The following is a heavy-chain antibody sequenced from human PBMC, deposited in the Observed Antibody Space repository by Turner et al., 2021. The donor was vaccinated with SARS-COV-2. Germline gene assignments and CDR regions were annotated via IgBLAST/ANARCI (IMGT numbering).Heavy chain of an antibody. V-gene: IGHV3-66*02. D-gene: IGHD3-16*01. J-gene: IGHJ6*03. CDR3: AKVEREQWGMSVYYYYMDV. CDR1: CINVNSHY. CDR2: RYPGGGT. Sequence: DVQLVVSGGGFVGLGGSLRLPCSVCCINVNSHYIICVRQGPGKGLEWVAIRYPGGGTFYADSVKGRLNISRDNSENTLYLKMNRLRTEDTAAYFCAKVEREQWGMSVYYYYMDVWGKGTTVNVYS.